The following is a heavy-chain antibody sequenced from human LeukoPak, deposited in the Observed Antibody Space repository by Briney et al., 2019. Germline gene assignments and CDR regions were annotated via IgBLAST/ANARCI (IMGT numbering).Heavy chain of an antibody. CDR1: GGSISSGGYY. D-gene: IGHD2-2*01. V-gene: IGHV4-61*02. Sequence: SETLSLTCTVSGGSISSGGYYWSWIRQPAGKGLEWIGRIYTSGSTNYNPSLKSRVTISVDTSKNQFSLKLSSVTAADTAVYYCARGYCSSTSCYGGDWGQGTLVTVSP. CDR3: ARGYCSSTSCYGGD. CDR2: IYTSGST. J-gene: IGHJ4*02.